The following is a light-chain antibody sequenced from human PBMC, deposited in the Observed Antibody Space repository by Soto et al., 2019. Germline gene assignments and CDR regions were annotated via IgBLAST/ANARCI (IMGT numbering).Light chain of an antibody. CDR1: QGISTY. J-gene: IGKJ4*01. CDR3: QQLNGYVALT. V-gene: IGKV1-9*01. CDR2: DAS. Sequence: DIQLTQSPSFLYASVGDRVTITCRASQGISTYLAWYQQRPGKAPKLLIYDASTLQSGVPSRFSSSRSGTEFTLTISSRQPEDLATYYCQQLNGYVALTFGGGTKVEI.